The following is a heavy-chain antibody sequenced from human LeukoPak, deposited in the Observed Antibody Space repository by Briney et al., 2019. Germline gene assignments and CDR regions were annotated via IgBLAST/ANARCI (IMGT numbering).Heavy chain of an antibody. CDR2: IIPIFGTA. CDR3: ARDYQDSYGDKFALDAFDI. Sequence: GASVKVSCKASGYTFTSYAMHWVRQAPGQGLEWMGGIIPIFGTANYAQKFQGRVTITADKSTSTAYMELSSLRSEDTAVYYCARDYQDSYGDKFALDAFDIWGQGTMVTVSS. CDR1: GYTFTSYA. D-gene: IGHD5-18*01. J-gene: IGHJ3*02. V-gene: IGHV1-69*06.